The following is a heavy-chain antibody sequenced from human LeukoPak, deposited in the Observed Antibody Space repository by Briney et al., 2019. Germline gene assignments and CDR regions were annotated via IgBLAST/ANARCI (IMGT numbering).Heavy chain of an antibody. J-gene: IGHJ5*02. CDR1: GFTFSSFW. Sequence: GGSLRLSCAASGFTFSSFWMSWVRQAPGKVLEWVANIKEDGSEKYYVASVKGRFTISRDNAKNSLYLQMNSLRAEDTALYYCARHVLAVRSFDPWGQGTLVTVSS. CDR2: IKEDGSEK. CDR3: ARHVLAVRSFDP. D-gene: IGHD6-6*01. V-gene: IGHV3-7*01.